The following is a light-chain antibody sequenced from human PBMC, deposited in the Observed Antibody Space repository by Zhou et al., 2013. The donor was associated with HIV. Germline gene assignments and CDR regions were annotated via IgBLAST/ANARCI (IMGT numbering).Light chain of an antibody. V-gene: IGKV1-12*01. CDR3: LHRNNWPPIFT. CDR1: QDISGW. J-gene: IGKJ3*01. CDR2: DAP. Sequence: DIQMTQSPSSVSASVGDRVTITCRASQDISGWLAWYQQKPGKAPKLLIYDAPGLQGGVPSRFSGSGSGTDYTLTITSLEPEDFAVYYYLHRNNWPPIFTFGPGTKWRSN.